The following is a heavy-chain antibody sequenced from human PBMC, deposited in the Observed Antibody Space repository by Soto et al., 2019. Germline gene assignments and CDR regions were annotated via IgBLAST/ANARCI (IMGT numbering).Heavy chain of an antibody. CDR3: ARDRTRTREYSSSAETNYYYYGMDV. D-gene: IGHD6-6*01. CDR2: INPNSGGT. J-gene: IGHJ6*02. Sequence: VASVKVSCKASGYTFTGYYMHWGRQAPGQGLEWMGWINPNSGGTNYAQKFQGWVTMTRDTSISTAYMELSRLRSDDTAVYYCARDRTRTREYSSSAETNYYYYGMDVWGQGTTVTVSS. CDR1: GYTFTGYY. V-gene: IGHV1-2*04.